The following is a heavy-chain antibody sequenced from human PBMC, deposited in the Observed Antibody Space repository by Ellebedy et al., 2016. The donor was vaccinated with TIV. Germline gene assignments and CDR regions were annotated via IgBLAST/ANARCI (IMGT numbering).Heavy chain of an antibody. V-gene: IGHV4-59*08. CDR2: IYYSGST. J-gene: IGHJ4*02. CDR1: GGSISSYY. Sequence: MPSETLSLTCTVSGGSISSYYWSWIRQPPGKGLEWIGYIYYSGSTNYNPSLKSRVTISVATSKNQFSLKLSSVTAADTAVYYCARHGVFDYFDYWGQGTLVTVSS. CDR3: ARHGVFDYFDY. D-gene: IGHD3-3*01.